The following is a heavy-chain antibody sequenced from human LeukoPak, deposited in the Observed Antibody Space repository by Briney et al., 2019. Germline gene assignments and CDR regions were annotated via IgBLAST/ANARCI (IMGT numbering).Heavy chain of an antibody. CDR2: IYYSGST. J-gene: IGHJ6*02. CDR1: GGSFSGYY. D-gene: IGHD5-18*01. CDR3: AREKGYGRYAMDV. Sequence: PSETLSLTCAVYGGSFSGYYWSWIRQPPGKGLEWIGYIYYSGSTYYNPSLKSRITISVDTSKNQFSLKVSSVTAADTAVYYCAREKGYGRYAMDVWGQGTTVTVSS. V-gene: IGHV4-30-4*08.